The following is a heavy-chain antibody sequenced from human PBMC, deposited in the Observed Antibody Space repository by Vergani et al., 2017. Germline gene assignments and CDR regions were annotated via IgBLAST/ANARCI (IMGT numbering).Heavy chain of an antibody. CDR2: INDNGYT. CDR1: GESFSGHY. J-gene: IGHJ4*02. D-gene: IGHD3-10*01. V-gene: IGHV4-34*01. CDR3: AVRPRVNMVRGEILTKRTFDY. Sequence: QVHLQQWGTGLLKPSETLSLTCEVQGESFSGHYWSWIRQPPGKGLEWIGEINDNGYTNYNPLFESRVIVSSDTSKNQFSLKWMSVTAADTAMDFCAVRPRVNMVRGEILTKRTFDYWSPGTLVTVSS.